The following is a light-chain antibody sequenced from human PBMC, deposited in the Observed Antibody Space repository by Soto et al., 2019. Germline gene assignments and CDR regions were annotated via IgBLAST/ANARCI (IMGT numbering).Light chain of an antibody. Sequence: DIQMTQSPSSLSASFGDRVTITCRASQSISTYLNWYQQKPGKAPKVLIYAASSLKSGVPSRFRGTGSGTDFIHTISSLQPERLAPYYCQQSYSTPLTLCHGSKLEIK. CDR1: QSISTY. J-gene: IGKJ2*01. CDR2: AAS. CDR3: QQSYSTPLT. V-gene: IGKV1-39*01.